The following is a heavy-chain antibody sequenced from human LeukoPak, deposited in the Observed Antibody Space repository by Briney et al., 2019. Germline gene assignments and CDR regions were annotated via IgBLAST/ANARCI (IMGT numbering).Heavy chain of an antibody. CDR2: ISYDGSNK. CDR1: GFTFSTYA. D-gene: IGHD3-10*01. V-gene: IGHV3-30*04. J-gene: IGHJ4*02. Sequence: GGSLRLSCAASGFTFSTYAMHWVRQASGKGLEWVAVISYDGSNKYYADSVKGRFTISRDNSKNTLYLQMHSLRTEDTALYYCARAAHRGYSFDYWGQGTLVTVSS. CDR3: ARAAHRGYSFDY.